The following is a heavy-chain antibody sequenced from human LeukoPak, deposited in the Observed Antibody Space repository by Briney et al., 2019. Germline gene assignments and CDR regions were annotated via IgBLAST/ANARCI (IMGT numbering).Heavy chain of an antibody. CDR2: MNQSGRA. D-gene: IGHD6-6*01. V-gene: IGHV4-34*01. Sequence: SETLSLTCAVDGASFSNYYWGWVRQPPGKGLEWIGEMNQSGRANYNPSLKSRVTLSVDTSKNQFSLKLDPVTAADTAVYYCARGGGAARPRYFDLWGRGTLVTVSS. J-gene: IGHJ2*01. CDR1: GASFSNYY. CDR3: ARGGGAARPRYFDL.